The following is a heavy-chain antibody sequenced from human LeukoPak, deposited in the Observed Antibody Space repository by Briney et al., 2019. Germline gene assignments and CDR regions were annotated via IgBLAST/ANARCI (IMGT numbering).Heavy chain of an antibody. D-gene: IGHD5-18*01. V-gene: IGHV3-49*04. Sequence: SLRLSCTTSGFNFGDHAMTWVRQAPGMGLEWVGFIRSKAYRGTTEYAASVKGRFTISRDDSKSVVYLQMNSLKSEDTAVYYCSRGPIQLWVHNGVDVWGQGTTVTVSS. CDR3: SRGPIQLWVHNGVDV. CDR1: GFNFGDHA. J-gene: IGHJ6*02. CDR2: IRSKAYRGTT.